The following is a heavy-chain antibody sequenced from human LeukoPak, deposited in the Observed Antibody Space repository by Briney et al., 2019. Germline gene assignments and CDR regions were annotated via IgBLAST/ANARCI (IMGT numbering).Heavy chain of an antibody. V-gene: IGHV4-39*01. CDR1: GGSISSSSYF. J-gene: IGHJ4*02. D-gene: IGHD6-19*01. CDR3: ARAFYSSGWFFDY. CDR2: IYYSGST. Sequence: KTSETLSLTCTVSGGSISSSSYFWGWIRQPPGKGLEWIGTIYYSGSTYYNPSLKRRVTISADTSRSQFSLKLSSVTAADTAVHYCARAFYSSGWFFDYWGQGTLVTVSS.